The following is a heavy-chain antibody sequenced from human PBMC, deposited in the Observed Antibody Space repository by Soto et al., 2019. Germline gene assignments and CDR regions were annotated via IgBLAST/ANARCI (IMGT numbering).Heavy chain of an antibody. D-gene: IGHD3-9*01. V-gene: IGHV3-30*18. CDR3: AKDKRIRYYDILTGYSPFDY. J-gene: IGHJ4*02. Sequence: GGSLRLSCAASGFTFISYGMHWVLQAPCKGLEWVAVISYDGSNKYYADSVKGRFTISRDNSKNTLYLQMNSLRAEDTAVYYCAKDKRIRYYDILTGYSPFDYWGQGT. CDR1: GFTFISYG. CDR2: ISYDGSNK.